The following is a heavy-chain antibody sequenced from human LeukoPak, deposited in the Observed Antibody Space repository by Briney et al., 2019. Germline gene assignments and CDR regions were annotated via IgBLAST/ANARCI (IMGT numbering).Heavy chain of an antibody. CDR2: IYHSGST. Sequence: SETLSLTCTVSGDSINNEDYSWSWIRQPPGKGLEWLGYIYHSGSTYYNPSLKSRITMSVERSKNQFSLKVNSVTAADTAVYYCARKRDDHFWGNYLYYFDNWGQGILVTVSS. V-gene: IGHV4-30-2*01. CDR3: ARKRDDHFWGNYLYYFDN. CDR1: GDSINNEDYS. D-gene: IGHD3-16*02. J-gene: IGHJ4*02.